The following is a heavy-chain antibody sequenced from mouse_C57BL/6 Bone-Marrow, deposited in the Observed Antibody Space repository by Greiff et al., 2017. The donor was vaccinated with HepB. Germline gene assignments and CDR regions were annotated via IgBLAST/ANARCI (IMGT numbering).Heavy chain of an antibody. CDR1: GYTFTDYE. J-gene: IGHJ4*01. CDR3: TGDGYYVDYAMDY. V-gene: IGHV1-15*01. CDR2: IDPETGGT. D-gene: IGHD2-3*01. Sequence: VQLQQSGAELVRPGASVTLSCKASGYTFTDYEMHWVKQTPVHGLEWIGAIDPETGGTAYNQKFKGKAILTADKSSSTAYMELRSLTSEDSAVYYCTGDGYYVDYAMDYWGQGTSVTVSS.